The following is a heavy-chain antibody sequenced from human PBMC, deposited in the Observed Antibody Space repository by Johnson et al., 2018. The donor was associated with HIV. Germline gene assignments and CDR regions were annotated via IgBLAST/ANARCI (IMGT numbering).Heavy chain of an antibody. J-gene: IGHJ3*02. CDR3: ARQSLRAFDI. CDR2: IKPDGSEK. Sequence: VQLVESGGGVVQPGGSLRLSCAASGFTFSNYWMHWVRQAPGKGLEWVANIKPDGSEKYYVDSVKGRFTISRDNAKNSLYLQLSSLTAEDTAVYYCARQSLRAFDIWGQGTMVTVSS. CDR1: GFTFSNYW. V-gene: IGHV3-7*02.